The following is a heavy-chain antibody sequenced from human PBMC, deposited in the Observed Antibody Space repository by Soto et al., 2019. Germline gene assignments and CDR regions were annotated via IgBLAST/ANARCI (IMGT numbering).Heavy chain of an antibody. CDR2: IYYTGST. J-gene: IGHJ5*02. CDR1: GVSITSGTYY. CDR3: ALSSGKLLWFGEPFSGSGFDP. D-gene: IGHD3-10*01. V-gene: IGHV4-39*01. Sequence: PSETLSLTCTVSGVSITSGTYYWGWIRQPPGKGLEWIGTIYYTGSTYYDPSLKSRVTISVDTSKNQFSLKLTSATAADTAVYYCALSSGKLLWFGEPFSGSGFDPRGQGTLVTVSS.